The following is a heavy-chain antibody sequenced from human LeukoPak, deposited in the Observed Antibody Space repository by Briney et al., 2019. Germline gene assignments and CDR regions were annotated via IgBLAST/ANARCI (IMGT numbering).Heavy chain of an antibody. D-gene: IGHD6-19*01. CDR1: GFTFSSYA. J-gene: IGHJ4*02. Sequence: PGGSLRLSCAASGFTFSSYAMHWVRQAPGKGLEWVAVISYDGSNKYYADSVKGRFTISRDNSKNTLYLQMNSLRAEDTAVYYCAREGQDRAVAVFDYWGQGTLVTVSS. CDR3: AREGQDRAVAVFDY. V-gene: IGHV3-30*04. CDR2: ISYDGSNK.